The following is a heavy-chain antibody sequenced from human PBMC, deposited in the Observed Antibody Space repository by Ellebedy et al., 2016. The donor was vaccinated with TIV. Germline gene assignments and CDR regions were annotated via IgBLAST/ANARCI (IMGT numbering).Heavy chain of an antibody. J-gene: IGHJ5*02. CDR2: ITSSSSYT. CDR1: GFTFSNYY. Sequence: PGGSLRLSCAASGFTFSNYYMNWIRQAPGKGLEWVSYITSSSSYTKYADSVKGRSTISRDNAKNSLYLQMNSLRAEDTAVYYCASPSGAMAWGQGTLVTVSS. CDR3: ASPSGAMA. V-gene: IGHV3-11*06. D-gene: IGHD5-24*01.